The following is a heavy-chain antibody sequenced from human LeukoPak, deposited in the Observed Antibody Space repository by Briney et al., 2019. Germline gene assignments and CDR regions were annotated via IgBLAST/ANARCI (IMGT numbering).Heavy chain of an antibody. V-gene: IGHV4-34*01. CDR1: GGSFSGYY. Sequence: SETLSLTCAVYGGSFSGYYWSWIRQPPGRGLEWIGEINHSGSTNYNPSLKSRVTISVDTPKNQFSLKLSSVTAADTAVYYCAREGYCSGTSCYNFNYWGQGTLVTVSS. CDR2: INHSGST. J-gene: IGHJ4*02. CDR3: AREGYCSGTSCYNFNY. D-gene: IGHD2-2*02.